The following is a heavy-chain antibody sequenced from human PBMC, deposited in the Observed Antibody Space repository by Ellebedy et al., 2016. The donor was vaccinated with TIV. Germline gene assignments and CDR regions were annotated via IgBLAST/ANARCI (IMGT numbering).Heavy chain of an antibody. CDR3: NTGWAYDD. CDR2: IQSRSEGGTA. CDR1: GLIVTHAS. Sequence: GGSLRLSXEASGLIVTHASMTWVRQAPGKGLEWIGRIQSRSEGGTAAYAAPVQGRFIISRDESENKLFLQTHSLRTEDTGVYYCNTGWAYDDWGQGTRVTVSS. V-gene: IGHV3-15*05. J-gene: IGHJ3*01.